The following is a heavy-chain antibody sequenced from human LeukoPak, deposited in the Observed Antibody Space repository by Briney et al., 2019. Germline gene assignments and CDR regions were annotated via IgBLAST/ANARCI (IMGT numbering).Heavy chain of an antibody. CDR2: TNANGDGA. V-gene: IGHV3-23*01. Sequence: GGSLRLSCAASGFNFGSYGMTWVRQAPGKGPEWVSATNANGDGAYYADSVKGRFIISRDNSRKILYLQMNTLRETDTAVYYCAKFRSPQISPQFRFLEWLFDSWGQGTLVTVSS. J-gene: IGHJ4*02. D-gene: IGHD3-3*01. CDR3: AKFRSPQISPQFRFLEWLFDS. CDR1: GFNFGSYG.